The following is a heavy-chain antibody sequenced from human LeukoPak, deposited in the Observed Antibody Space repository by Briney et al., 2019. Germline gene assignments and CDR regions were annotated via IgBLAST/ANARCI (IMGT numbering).Heavy chain of an antibody. CDR3: ARDPPRIVVVVAATNYYGMDV. Sequence: ASVKVSCKASGYTFTSYDINWVRQATGQGLEWMGWMNPNSGNTGYAQKFQGRVTMTTDTSTSTAYMELRSLRSDDTAVYYCARDPPRIVVVVAATNYYGMDVWGQGTTVTVSS. CDR2: MNPNSGNT. J-gene: IGHJ6*02. D-gene: IGHD2-15*01. V-gene: IGHV1-8*01. CDR1: GYTFTSYD.